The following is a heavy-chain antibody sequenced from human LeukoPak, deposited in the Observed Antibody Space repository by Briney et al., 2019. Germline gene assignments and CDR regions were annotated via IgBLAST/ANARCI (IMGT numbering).Heavy chain of an antibody. J-gene: IGHJ3*02. CDR2: INPNSGGT. D-gene: IGHD3-10*01. CDR3: ARPRGGAFSGSYFHDAFDI. Sequence: ASVKVSCKASGYTFTGYYMHWVRQAPGQGLEWMGWINPNSGGTNYAQKFQGRVTMTRDTSISTAYMELSRLRSDDTAVYYSARPRGGAFSGSYFHDAFDIWGQGTMVTVSS. CDR1: GYTFTGYY. V-gene: IGHV1-2*02.